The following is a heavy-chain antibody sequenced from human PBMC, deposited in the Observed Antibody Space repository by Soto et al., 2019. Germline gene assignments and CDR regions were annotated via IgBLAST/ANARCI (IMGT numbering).Heavy chain of an antibody. CDR1: GFTVSSNY. V-gene: IGHV3-53*01. J-gene: IGHJ4*02. CDR3: ARVLKFPAALDY. CDR2: IYSGGST. Sequence: GGSLRLSCAASGFTVSSNYMSWVRQAPGKGLEWVSVIYSGGSTYYADSVKGRFTISRDNSKNTLYLQMNSLRAEDTAVYYCARVLKFPAALDYWGQGTLVTSPQ. D-gene: IGHD2-2*01.